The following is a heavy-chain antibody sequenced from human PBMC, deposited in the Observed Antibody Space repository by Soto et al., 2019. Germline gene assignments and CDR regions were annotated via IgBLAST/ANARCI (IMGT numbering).Heavy chain of an antibody. D-gene: IGHD3-3*01. CDR1: GFTFSSYA. CDR2: ISGSGGST. CDR3: AKAGGIRFLEWFPVDP. J-gene: IGHJ5*02. Sequence: GGSLRLSCAASGFTFSSYAMSWVRQVPGKGLEWVSAISGSGGSTYYADSVKGRFTISRDNSKNTLYLQMNSLRAEDTAVYYCAKAGGIRFLEWFPVDPWGQGTLVTVSS. V-gene: IGHV3-23*01.